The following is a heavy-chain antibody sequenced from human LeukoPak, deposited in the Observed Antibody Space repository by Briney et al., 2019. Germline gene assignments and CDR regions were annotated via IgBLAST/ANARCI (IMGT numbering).Heavy chain of an antibody. J-gene: IGHJ4*02. CDR2: ISTSGSTI. D-gene: IGHD1-26*01. CDR3: ASETIPIVGATTFVF. CDR1: GFTFSNYE. Sequence: GGSLRLSCAASGFTFSNYEMNWVRQAPGKGLEWVSYISTSGSTIYYADSVKGRFTISRDNAKNSLYLQMNSLRAEDTAVYYCASETIPIVGATTFVFGGQGTLVTVSS. V-gene: IGHV3-48*03.